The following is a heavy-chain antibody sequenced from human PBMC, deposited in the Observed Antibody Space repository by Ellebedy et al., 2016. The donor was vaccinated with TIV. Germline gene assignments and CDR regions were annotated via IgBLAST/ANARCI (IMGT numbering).Heavy chain of an antibody. CDR3: TSEEWWRFDY. CDR1: GFTFRSYW. J-gene: IGHJ4*02. V-gene: IGHV3-7*01. D-gene: IGHD2-8*01. CDR2: IKPDGSED. Sequence: GESLKISXAASGFTFRSYWMAWVRQAPGKGLESVAKIKPDGSEDFYMDSVEGRFTISRDNTKNSLYLQMTNVRVEDTATYYCTSEEWWRFDYWGQGALVAVSS.